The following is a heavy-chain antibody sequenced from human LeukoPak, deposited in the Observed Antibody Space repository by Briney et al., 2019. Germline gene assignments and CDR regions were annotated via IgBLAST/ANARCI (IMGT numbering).Heavy chain of an antibody. CDR1: GVTFSSYG. CDR2: IRYDGSNK. J-gene: IGHJ3*02. D-gene: IGHD6-6*01. Sequence: GGALRLSCAASGVTFSSYGMHWVRQAPGKGREWVAFIRYDGSNKYYADSVKGRFTISRDNSKNTLYLQMNSLRAEDTAVYYCAKDHYSSSSDAFDIWGQGTMVTVSS. V-gene: IGHV3-30*02. CDR3: AKDHYSSSSDAFDI.